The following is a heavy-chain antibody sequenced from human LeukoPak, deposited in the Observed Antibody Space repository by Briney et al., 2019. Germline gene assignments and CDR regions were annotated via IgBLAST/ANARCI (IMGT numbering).Heavy chain of an antibody. CDR3: AKDDPNDYKPWIY. V-gene: IGHV3-23*01. CDR1: GFTFSSYA. D-gene: IGHD4-11*01. J-gene: IGHJ4*02. CDR2: ISGSGDKT. Sequence: PGRSLRLSCAASGFTFSSYAMSWVRQAPGKGLEWVSLISGSGDKTYYADSVKGRFTISRDNSKNTLYLQVNSLRADDTAVYYCAKDDPNDYKPWIYWGQGTLVIVSS.